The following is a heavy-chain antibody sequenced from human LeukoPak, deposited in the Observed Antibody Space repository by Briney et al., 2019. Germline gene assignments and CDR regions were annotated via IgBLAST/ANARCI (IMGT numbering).Heavy chain of an antibody. CDR1: GFTFSSYW. J-gene: IGHJ4*02. CDR2: IRQDGSEK. CDR3: ARDSRGSSWFFDY. D-gene: IGHD6-13*01. V-gene: IGHV3-7*05. Sequence: GGSLRLSCAASGFTFSSYWMSWVRQAPGKGLEWVASIRQDGSEKYYVDSVKGRFTISRDNAKNSLYLQMNSLRAEDTAVYYCARDSRGSSWFFDYWGQGALVTVSS.